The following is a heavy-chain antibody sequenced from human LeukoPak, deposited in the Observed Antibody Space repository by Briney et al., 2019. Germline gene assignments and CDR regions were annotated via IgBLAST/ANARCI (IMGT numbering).Heavy chain of an antibody. Sequence: SETLSLTCTVSGGSISSSSYYWGWIRQPPGKGLEWIGSIYYSGSTYYNPSLKSRVTISVDTSKNQFSLKLSSVTAADTAVYYCAKAIMVRGVIDAFDIWGQGTMVTVSS. CDR2: IYYSGST. CDR1: GGSISSSSYY. V-gene: IGHV4-39*07. CDR3: AKAIMVRGVIDAFDI. D-gene: IGHD3-10*01. J-gene: IGHJ3*02.